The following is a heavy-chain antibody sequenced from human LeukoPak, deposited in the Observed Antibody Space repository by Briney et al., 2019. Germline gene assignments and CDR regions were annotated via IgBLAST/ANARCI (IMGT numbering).Heavy chain of an antibody. D-gene: IGHD4-23*01. CDR3: TRLLEKLNLAEGNEGLFDY. CDR1: GFTFSSYA. Sequence: GGSLRLSCAASGFTFSSYAMHWVRQAPGKGLEWVAVISYDGSNKYYADSVKGRFTISRDNSKNTLYLQMNSLRAEDTAVYYCTRLLEKLNLAEGNEGLFDYWGQGTLVTVSS. V-gene: IGHV3-30-3*01. J-gene: IGHJ4*02. CDR2: ISYDGSNK.